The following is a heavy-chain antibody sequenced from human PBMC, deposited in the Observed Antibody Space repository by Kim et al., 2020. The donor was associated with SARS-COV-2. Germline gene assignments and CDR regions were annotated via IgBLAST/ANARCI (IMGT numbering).Heavy chain of an antibody. Sequence: ASVKVSCKASGYTLSDYYIHWVRQAPGQGPEWMGIIDPSGGGTNSAQKFHDRVTLTRDTSTSTVYMELSSLRSEDTAFYYCARETRGSYSLYYFDFWGQGTLVTVSS. CDR2: IDPSGGGT. V-gene: IGHV1-46*01. D-gene: IGHD3-16*01. CDR1: GYTLSDYY. J-gene: IGHJ4*02. CDR3: ARETRGSYSLYYFDF.